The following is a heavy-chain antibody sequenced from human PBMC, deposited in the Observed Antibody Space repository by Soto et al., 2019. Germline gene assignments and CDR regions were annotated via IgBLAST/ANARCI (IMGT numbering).Heavy chain of an antibody. CDR1: GFTFSSYA. D-gene: IGHD6-6*01. CDR2: ISYDGSNK. Sequence: GSLRLSCAASGFTFSSYAMHWVRQAPGKGLEWVAVISYDGSNKYYADSVKGRFTISRDNSKNTLYLQMNSLRAEDTAVYYCARGEEELEMDVWGQGTAVTVSS. CDR3: ARGEEELEMDV. V-gene: IGHV3-30-3*01. J-gene: IGHJ6*02.